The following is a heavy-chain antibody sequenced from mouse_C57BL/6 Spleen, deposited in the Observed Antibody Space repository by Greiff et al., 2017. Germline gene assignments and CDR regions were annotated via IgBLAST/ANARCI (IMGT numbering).Heavy chain of an antibody. CDR1: GYTFTSYG. D-gene: IGHD2-13*01. CDR3: ARGRGDPSYFDY. CDR2: IYPRSGNT. J-gene: IGHJ2*01. Sequence: VQLQESGAELARPGASVKLSCKASGYTFTSYGISWVKQRTGQGLEWIGEIYPRSGNTYYNEKFKGKATLTADKSSSTAYMELRSLTSEDSAVYFCARGRGDPSYFDYWGQGTTLTVSS. V-gene: IGHV1-81*01.